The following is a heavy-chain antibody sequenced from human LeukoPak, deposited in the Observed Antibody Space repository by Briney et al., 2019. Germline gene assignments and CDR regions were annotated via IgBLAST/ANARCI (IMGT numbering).Heavy chain of an antibody. D-gene: IGHD2-15*01. CDR1: GFTFSSYW. Sequence: GGSLRLSCAASGFTFSSYWMRWVRQAPGKGLEGVANIKQDGSEKNYVDSVKGRFTISRDNGKNALYLLMNSLRAEDTAVYYCARAGVVAAGDYWGQGTLVTVSS. CDR2: IKQDGSEK. V-gene: IGHV3-7*01. J-gene: IGHJ4*02. CDR3: ARAGVVAAGDY.